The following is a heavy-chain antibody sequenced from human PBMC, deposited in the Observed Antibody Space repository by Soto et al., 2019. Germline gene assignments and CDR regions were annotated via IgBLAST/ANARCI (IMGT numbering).Heavy chain of an antibody. J-gene: IGHJ6*02. CDR1: GYSISSGYY. D-gene: IGHD3-22*01. V-gene: IGHV4-38-2*02. Sequence: SETLSLTCAVSGYSISSGYYWGWIRQPPGKGLEWIGSIYHSGSTYYNPSLKSRVTISVDTSKNQFSLKLSSVTAADTAVYYCAXEEGLLPPYYYYYGMDVWGQGTTVTVSS. CDR2: IYHSGST. CDR3: AXEEGLLPPYYYYYGMDV.